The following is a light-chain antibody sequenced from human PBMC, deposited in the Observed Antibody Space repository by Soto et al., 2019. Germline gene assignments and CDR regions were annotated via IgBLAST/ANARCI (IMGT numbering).Light chain of an antibody. Sequence: EIVMTQSPATLSVSPGEGATLSCRASQSVNNHLAWYQQKPGQAPRLLIYGASSRATGIPDRFSGSESGTDFTLTISRLEPEDFAVYYCQQRNIWPPVTFGQGTRLEIK. CDR2: GAS. CDR3: QQRNIWPPVT. V-gene: IGKV3D-15*01. J-gene: IGKJ5*01. CDR1: QSVNNH.